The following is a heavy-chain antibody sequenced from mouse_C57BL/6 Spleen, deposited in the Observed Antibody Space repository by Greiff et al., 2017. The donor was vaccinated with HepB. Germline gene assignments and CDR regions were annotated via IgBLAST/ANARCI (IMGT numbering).Heavy chain of an antibody. Sequence: EVQLVESGGGLVQPGESLKLSCESNEYEFPSHDMSWVRKTPEKRLELVAAINSDGGSTYYPDTMERRFNISRDNTKKTLYLQRSSLRSEDTAMYYYARPILGLLPWFAYWGQGTLVTVSA. V-gene: IGHV5-2*01. CDR3: ARPILGLLPWFAY. D-gene: IGHD2-4*01. CDR1: EYEFPSHD. J-gene: IGHJ3*01. CDR2: INSDGGST.